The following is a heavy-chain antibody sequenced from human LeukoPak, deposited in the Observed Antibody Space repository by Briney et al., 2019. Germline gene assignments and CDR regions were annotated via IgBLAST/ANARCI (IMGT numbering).Heavy chain of an antibody. V-gene: IGHV4-39*07. D-gene: IGHD3-3*01. CDR1: GGSISSSSYY. J-gene: IGHJ4*02. Sequence: SETLSLTCTVSGGSISSSSYYWGWIRQPPGKGLEWIGSIYYSGSTYYNPSLKSRVTISVDTSKNQFSLKLSSVTAADTAVYYCARGRGYYDFWSGPYFDYWGQGTLVTVSS. CDR2: IYYSGST. CDR3: ARGRGYYDFWSGPYFDY.